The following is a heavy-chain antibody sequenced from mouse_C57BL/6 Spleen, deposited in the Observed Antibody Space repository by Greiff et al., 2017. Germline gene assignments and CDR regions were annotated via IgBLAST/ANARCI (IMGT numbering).Heavy chain of an antibody. D-gene: IGHD1-1*01. J-gene: IGHJ2*01. CDR2: IDPNSGGT. V-gene: IGHV1-72*01. CDR3: AREGDYYGSSYFFDY. Sequence: QVQLKQPGAELVKPGASVKLSCKASGYTFTSYWMHWVKQRPGRGLEWIGRIDPNSGGTKYNEKFKSKATLTVDKPSSTAYMQLSSLTSEDSAVYYCAREGDYYGSSYFFDYWGQGTTLTVSS. CDR1: GYTFTSYW.